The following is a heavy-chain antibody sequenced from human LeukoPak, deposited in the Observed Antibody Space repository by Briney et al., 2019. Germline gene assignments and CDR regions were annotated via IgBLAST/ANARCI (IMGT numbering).Heavy chain of an antibody. J-gene: IGHJ4*02. D-gene: IGHD3-3*01. CDR2: IKQDGSEK. Sequence: GGSLRLSCAASGFTFSSYGMHWVRQAPGKGLEWVANIKQDGSEKYYVDSVKGRFTISRDNAKNSLYLQMNSLRAEDTAVYYCARDSLYYDFWSGYSPGDYWGQGTLVTVSS. V-gene: IGHV3-7*01. CDR1: GFTFSSYG. CDR3: ARDSLYYDFWSGYSPGDY.